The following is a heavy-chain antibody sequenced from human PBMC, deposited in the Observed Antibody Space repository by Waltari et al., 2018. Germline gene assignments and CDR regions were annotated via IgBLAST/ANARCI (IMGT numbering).Heavy chain of an antibody. D-gene: IGHD1-26*01. J-gene: IGHJ6*02. CDR3: ARDRRIVGAVYGMDV. V-gene: IGHV3-21*01. CDR2: ISSSSSYI. CDR1: GFTFSSYS. Sequence: EVQLVESGGGLVKPGESLRLSCAASGFTFSSYSMNWVRQAPGKGLEWVSSISSSSSYIYYADSVKGRFTISRDNAKNSLYLQMNSLRAEDTAVYYCARDRRIVGAVYGMDVWGQGTTVTVSS.